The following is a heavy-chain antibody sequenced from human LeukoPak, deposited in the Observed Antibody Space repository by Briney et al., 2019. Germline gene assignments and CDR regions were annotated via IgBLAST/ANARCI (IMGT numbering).Heavy chain of an antibody. CDR3: ARAIESSPTLDS. Sequence: GGSLRLSCAAPGFTFSDYYMSWIRQTPGKGLEWVSYISGSSSYTSHTESVMGRFTISRDNAKNSVYLQMNSLRAEDTAVYCCARAIESSPTLDSWGQGTLVTVSS. V-gene: IGHV3-11*06. CDR2: ISGSSSYT. CDR1: GFTFSDYY. D-gene: IGHD2-21*01. J-gene: IGHJ4*02.